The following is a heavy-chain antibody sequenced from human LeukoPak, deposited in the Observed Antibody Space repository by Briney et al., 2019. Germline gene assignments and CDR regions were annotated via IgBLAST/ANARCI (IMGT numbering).Heavy chain of an antibody. J-gene: IGHJ3*02. CDR3: ARDFLEWLSRKDAFDI. V-gene: IGHV4-61*02. CDR2: IYTSGST. Sequence: PSETLSLTCTVSGGSISSGSYYWSWIRQPAGKGLEWIGRIYTSGSTNYNPSLKSRVTISVDTSKNQFSLKLSSVTAADTAVYYCARDFLEWLSRKDAFDIWGQETMVTVSS. D-gene: IGHD3-3*01. CDR1: GGSISSGSYY.